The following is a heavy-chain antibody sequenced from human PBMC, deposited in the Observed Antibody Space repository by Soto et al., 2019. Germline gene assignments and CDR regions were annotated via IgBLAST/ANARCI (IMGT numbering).Heavy chain of an antibody. V-gene: IGHV4-31*03. CDR3: ARKQVGYFSGIAD. J-gene: IGHJ1*01. Sequence: PSETLSLTCTVTGDSITIGGYYWSWIRQHPGKGLEWLGYIYGSGGSGSTLYNPSLKSRITLSVDTSKTQFSLNLSSVTVADTAVYFCARKQVGYFSGIADWGQGTLVTVSS. CDR2: IYGSGGSGST. CDR1: GDSITIGGYY. D-gene: IGHD2-15*01.